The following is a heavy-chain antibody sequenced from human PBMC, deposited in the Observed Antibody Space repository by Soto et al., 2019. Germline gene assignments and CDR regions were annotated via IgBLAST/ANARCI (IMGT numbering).Heavy chain of an antibody. Sequence: QVQLQESGPGLVKPSGTLSLACAVSGDSISNSRWWTWVRQPPGKGLEGTGDIFHSGDTNYNPALKSRVLISVDKSPNQFSLKVSSVTAAGTAVYYCAYCSGGYRHDVWGQGTLVTVSS. J-gene: IGHJ3*01. D-gene: IGHD2-21*01. V-gene: IGHV4-4*02. CDR3: AYCSGGYRHDV. CDR1: GDSISNSRW. CDR2: IFHSGDT.